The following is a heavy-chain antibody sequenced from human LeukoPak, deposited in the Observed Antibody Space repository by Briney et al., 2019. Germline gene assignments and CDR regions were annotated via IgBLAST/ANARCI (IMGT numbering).Heavy chain of an antibody. V-gene: IGHV3-53*05. CDR3: ARGGMDYYYYMDV. D-gene: IGHD2-8*01. Sequence: GGSLRLSCAASGFTFSSYWMSWVRQAPGKGLEWVSVIYSGGSTYYADSVKGRFTISRDNSKNTLYLQMNSLRSDDTAVYYCARGGMDYYYYMDVWGKGTTVTVSS. J-gene: IGHJ6*03. CDR2: IYSGGST. CDR1: GFTFSSYW.